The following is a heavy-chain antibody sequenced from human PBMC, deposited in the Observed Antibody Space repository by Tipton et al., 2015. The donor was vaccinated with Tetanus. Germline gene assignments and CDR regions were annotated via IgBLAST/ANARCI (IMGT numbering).Heavy chain of an antibody. CDR3: ARDGIAVARLLNWFDP. CDR1: GFTFSSYA. Sequence: RSLRLSCAASGFTFSSYAMHRVRQAPGKGLEWVAVISYDGSNKYYADSVKGRFTISRDNSKNTLYLQMNSLRAEDTAVYYCARDGIAVARLLNWFDPWGQGTLVTVSS. V-gene: IGHV3-30*04. CDR2: ISYDGSNK. D-gene: IGHD6-19*01. J-gene: IGHJ5*02.